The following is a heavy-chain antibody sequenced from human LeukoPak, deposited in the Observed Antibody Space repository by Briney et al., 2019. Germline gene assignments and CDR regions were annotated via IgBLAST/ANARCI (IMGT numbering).Heavy chain of an antibody. CDR2: ISSSGSYI. V-gene: IGHV3-21*05. D-gene: IGHD3-10*01. Sequence: GGSLRLSCAASGFTFSSYGMHWVRQAPGKGLEWVSYISSSGSYIYYADSVKGRFTISRDNAKNSLYLQMNRLRDEDTAVYYCARELRVGTAFDLWGRGTLVTVSS. CDR3: ARELRVGTAFDL. CDR1: GFTFSSYG. J-gene: IGHJ2*01.